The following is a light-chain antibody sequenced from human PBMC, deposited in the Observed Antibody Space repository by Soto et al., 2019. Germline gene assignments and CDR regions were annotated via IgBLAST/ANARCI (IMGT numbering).Light chain of an antibody. CDR2: EVS. J-gene: IGLJ2*01. Sequence: QSALTQPPSASGSPGQSVTISCTGTSSDVGGYNYVSWYQQHPGKAPKLMIYEVSKRPSGFPDRFSGSKSGNTASLTVSGLQAEDEADDYCSSYAGRNNHVVFGGGTKLTVL. CDR3: SSYAGRNNHVV. CDR1: SSDVGGYNY. V-gene: IGLV2-8*01.